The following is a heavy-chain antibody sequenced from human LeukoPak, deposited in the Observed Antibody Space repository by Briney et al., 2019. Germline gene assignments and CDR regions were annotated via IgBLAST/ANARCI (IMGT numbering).Heavy chain of an antibody. CDR3: ARDPLVTYYYDSSGYYYSDY. D-gene: IGHD3-22*01. CDR1: GFTFDDYG. V-gene: IGHV3-20*04. J-gene: IGHJ4*02. Sequence: GGSLRLSCAASGFTFDDYGMSWVRQAPGKGLEWVSGINWNGGSTGYADSVKGRFTISSDNAKNYLYLQMNSLRAEDTALYYCARDPLVTYYYDSSGYYYSDYWGQGTLVTVSS. CDR2: INWNGGST.